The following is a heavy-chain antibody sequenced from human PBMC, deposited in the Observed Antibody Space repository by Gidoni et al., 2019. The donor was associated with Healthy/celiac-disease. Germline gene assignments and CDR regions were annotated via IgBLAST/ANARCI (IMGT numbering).Heavy chain of an antibody. CDR1: GGTFRSYA. D-gene: IGHD6-6*01. Sequence: QVQLVQSGAEVKKPGSSVKVSCKASGGTFRSYAIRWVRQAPGQGLEWMGRIIPILGIANYAQKFQGRVTITADKSTSTAYMELSSLRSEDTAVYYCARGAEYSSSNWFDPWGQGTLVTVSS. CDR3: ARGAEYSSSNWFDP. CDR2: IIPILGIA. J-gene: IGHJ5*02. V-gene: IGHV1-69*04.